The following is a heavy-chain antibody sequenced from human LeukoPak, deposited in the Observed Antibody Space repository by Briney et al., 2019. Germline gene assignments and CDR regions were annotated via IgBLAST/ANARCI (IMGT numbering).Heavy chain of an antibody. CDR1: EYTFTGYY. Sequence: ASVKVSCKASEYTFTGYYWHWVRQAPGHGPEWMGWINPKSGDTNYAQKFQGRVTMTRDTSISTAYTELSSLRSEDTAVYYCARGCCSGGGCHWGSFYFDHWGQGTLVTVSS. D-gene: IGHD2-15*01. V-gene: IGHV1-2*02. CDR2: INPKSGDT. J-gene: IGHJ4*02. CDR3: ARGCCSGGGCHWGSFYFDH.